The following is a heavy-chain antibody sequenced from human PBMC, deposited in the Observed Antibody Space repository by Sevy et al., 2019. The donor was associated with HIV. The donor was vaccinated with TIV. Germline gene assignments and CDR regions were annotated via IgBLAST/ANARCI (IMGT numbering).Heavy chain of an antibody. J-gene: IGHJ4*02. D-gene: IGHD3-10*01. CDR2: INPNTGGT. Sequence: ASVKVSCKASGYTFTDYYIHWVRQAPGQGLEWMGWINPNTGGTSYAQRFQGRVTMTRDTSITTAYMELTRLRSDDTAVYYCAREGAYYSASGIYVSQYYFDYWGQGTLVTVSS. CDR1: GYTFTDYY. CDR3: AREGAYYSASGIYVSQYYFDY. V-gene: IGHV1-2*02.